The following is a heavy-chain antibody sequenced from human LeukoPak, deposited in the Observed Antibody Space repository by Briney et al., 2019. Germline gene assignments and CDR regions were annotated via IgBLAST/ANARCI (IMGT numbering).Heavy chain of an antibody. V-gene: IGHV3-7*01. D-gene: IGHD2-15*01. CDR1: GFSFSAYW. CDR3: ARFGYVAAVDL. Sequence: SGGSLRLSCAASGFSFSAYWMTWVRQAPGTGLEWVANINPAGTETYYVDPVKGRFTISRDNAKNLLYLQMNSLRAEDTAVYYCARFGYVAAVDLWGQGTPVTVSS. J-gene: IGHJ4*02. CDR2: INPAGTET.